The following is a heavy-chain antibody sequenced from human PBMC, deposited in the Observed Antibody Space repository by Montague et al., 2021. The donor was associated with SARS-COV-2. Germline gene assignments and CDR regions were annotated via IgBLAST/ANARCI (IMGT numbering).Heavy chain of an antibody. J-gene: IGHJ6*02. V-gene: IGHV3-7*01. Sequence: SLRLSCAASGFPFSSYWMSWVRQAPGKGLEWVANIKQDGSEKYYVDSVKGRFTISRDNAKNSLYLQMNSLRAEDTAAYYCARDTYYYGSGSYYYGMDVWGQGTTVTVSS. CDR3: ARDTYYYGSGSYYYGMDV. CDR1: GFPFSSYW. CDR2: IKQDGSEK. D-gene: IGHD3-10*01.